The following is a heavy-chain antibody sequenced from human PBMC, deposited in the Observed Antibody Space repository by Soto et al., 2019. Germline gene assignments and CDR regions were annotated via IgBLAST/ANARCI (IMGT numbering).Heavy chain of an antibody. D-gene: IGHD2-2*01. CDR2: IYYSGST. V-gene: IGHV4-61*01. CDR3: ARGRCSSTSCKRVRDGMDV. Sequence: SETLSLTCTVSGGSVSSGSYYWSWIRQPPGKGLEWIGYIYYSGSTNYNPSLKSRVTISVDTSKNQFSLKLSSVTAADTAVYYCARGRCSSTSCKRVRDGMDVWGQGTTVTVSS. CDR1: GGSVSSGSYY. J-gene: IGHJ6*02.